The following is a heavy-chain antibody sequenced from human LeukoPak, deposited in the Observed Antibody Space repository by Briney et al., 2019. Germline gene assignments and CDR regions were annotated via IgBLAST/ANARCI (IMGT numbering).Heavy chain of an antibody. CDR2: IKQDGSEK. J-gene: IGHJ4*02. V-gene: IGHV3-7*01. D-gene: IGHD6-19*01. CDR1: GFTISSYW. Sequence: PGRSLRLSCAASGFTISSYWMSWVRQAPGKGLEWVANIKQDGSEKYYVDSVKGRFTISRDNAKNSLYLQMNSLRAEDTAVYYCARDLSRYSSGWYAYYWGQGTLVTVSS. CDR3: ARDLSRYSSGWYAYY.